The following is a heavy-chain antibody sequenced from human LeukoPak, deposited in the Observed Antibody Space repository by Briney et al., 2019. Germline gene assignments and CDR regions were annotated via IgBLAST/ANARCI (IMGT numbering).Heavy chain of an antibody. J-gene: IGHJ5*02. CDR3: ARVFGYSGQNWFDP. CDR1: GYILTNYA. Sequence: ASVKVSCKASGYILTNYAMNWVRQAPGQGLEWMGWINTNTGNPTYAQGFTGRFVFSLDTSVSTAYLQISSLKAEDTAVYYCARVFGYSGQNWFDPWGQGTLVTVSP. D-gene: IGHD5-12*01. CDR2: INTNTGNP. V-gene: IGHV7-4-1*02.